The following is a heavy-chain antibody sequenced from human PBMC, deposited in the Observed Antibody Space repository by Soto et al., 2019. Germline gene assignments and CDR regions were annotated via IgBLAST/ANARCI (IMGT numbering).Heavy chain of an antibody. Sequence: QVTLKESGPVLVKPTETLTLTCTVSGFSLSNARMGVSWIRQPPGKALEWLAHIFSNDEKSYSTSLKIRLTISKETTKSQVVLTMINMDPVNTSTYYCARTKDYYYYCYMHVWGKGTTVTVSS. V-gene: IGHV2-26*01. J-gene: IGHJ6*03. CDR1: GFSLSNARMG. CDR3: ARTKDYYYYCYMHV. CDR2: IFSNDEK.